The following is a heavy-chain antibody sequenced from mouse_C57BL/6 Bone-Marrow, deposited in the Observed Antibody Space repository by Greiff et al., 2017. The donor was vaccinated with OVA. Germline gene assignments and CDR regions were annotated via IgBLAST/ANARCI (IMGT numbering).Heavy chain of an antibody. CDR3: ARIGPGDDGYYVAY. J-gene: IGHJ3*01. V-gene: IGHV8-8*01. Sequence: QVTLKVCGPGILQPSQTLSLTCSFSGFSLSTFGMGVGWIRQPSGKGLEWLAHIWWDDDKYYNPALKSRLTISKDTSKNQVFLKIANVDTADTATYYCARIGPGDDGYYVAYWGQGTLVTVSA. D-gene: IGHD2-3*01. CDR2: IWWDDDK. CDR1: GFSLSTFGMG.